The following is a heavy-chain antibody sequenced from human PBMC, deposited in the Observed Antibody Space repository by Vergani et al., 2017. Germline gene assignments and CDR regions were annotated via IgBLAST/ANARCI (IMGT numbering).Heavy chain of an antibody. Sequence: QVQLVQSGAEVKKPGASVKVSCKASGYTFTSYAMHWVRQAPGQRLEWMGWINAGNGNTKYSQKFQGRVTITRDTSASTAYMELSSLRSEDTALYYCATEYSSSPGVDYWGQGTLVTVSS. J-gene: IGHJ4*02. CDR3: ATEYSSSPGVDY. D-gene: IGHD6-6*01. CDR2: INAGNGNT. CDR1: GYTFTSYA. V-gene: IGHV1-3*01.